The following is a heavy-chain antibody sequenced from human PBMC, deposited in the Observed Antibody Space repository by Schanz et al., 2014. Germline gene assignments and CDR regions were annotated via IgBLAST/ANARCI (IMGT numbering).Heavy chain of an antibody. CDR1: GFTFSTYW. CDR2: SGNKGHSYTS. J-gene: IGHJ4*02. V-gene: IGHV3-72*01. D-gene: IGHD3-9*01. CDR3: ARRNFYDKSAAFDY. Sequence: EVQLVESGGGVVQPGRSLRLSCAASGFTFSTYWMHWVRQAPGKGLEWVGHSGNKGHSYTSEYAASVKGRFTISRDESESSLYLQMDSLKTEDTAVYYCARRNFYDKSAAFDYWGQGSLVTVSS.